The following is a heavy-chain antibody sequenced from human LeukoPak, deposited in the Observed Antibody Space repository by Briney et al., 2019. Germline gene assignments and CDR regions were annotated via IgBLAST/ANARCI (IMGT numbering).Heavy chain of an antibody. D-gene: IGHD2-8*01. Sequence: SETLSLTCTVSGGSISSGDYYWSWIRQPPGKGLEWIGYIYYSGSTYYNPSLKSRVTISVDTSENQFSLRLSSVTAADTAVYYCAREMVAFDIWGQGTMVTVSS. J-gene: IGHJ3*02. CDR3: AREMVAFDI. CDR2: IYYSGST. V-gene: IGHV4-30-4*01. CDR1: GGSISSGDYY.